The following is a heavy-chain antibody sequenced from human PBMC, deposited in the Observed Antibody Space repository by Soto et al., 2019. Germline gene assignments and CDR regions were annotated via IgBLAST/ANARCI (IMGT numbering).Heavy chain of an antibody. CDR2: INHSGST. D-gene: IGHD5-12*01. CDR1: GGSFSGYY. CDR3: ARRGYSCYDYPPFDY. Sequence: QVQLQQWGAGLLKPSETLSLTCAVYGGSFSGYYWSWIRQPPGKGLEWIGEINHSGSTNYNPSLQSRVTISVDTSKNPFSLKLSSVTAADTAVYYCARRGYSCYDYPPFDYWGQGTLVTVSS. J-gene: IGHJ4*02. V-gene: IGHV4-34*01.